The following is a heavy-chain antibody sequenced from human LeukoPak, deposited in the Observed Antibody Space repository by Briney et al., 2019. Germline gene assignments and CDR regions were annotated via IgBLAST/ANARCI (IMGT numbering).Heavy chain of an antibody. Sequence: SGPTLVNPTQTLTLTCTFSGFSLSTSGLVVGWIVQPPGKALKWLALIYWDDDKRYSPSLKSRLTITKDTSKNQVVLTMTNMDPVDTATYYCAHVRHYGGPNDYWGQGTLVTVSS. CDR3: AHVRHYGGPNDY. CDR2: IYWDDDK. CDR1: GFSLSTSGLV. J-gene: IGHJ4*02. D-gene: IGHD3-9*01. V-gene: IGHV2-5*02.